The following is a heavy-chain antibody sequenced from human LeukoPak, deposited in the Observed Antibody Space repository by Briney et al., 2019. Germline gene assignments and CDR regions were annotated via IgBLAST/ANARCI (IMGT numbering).Heavy chain of an antibody. J-gene: IGHJ6*03. CDR2: IYYSGST. CDR1: GGSTSSYY. CDR3: TRVEETATTAAIIRKYSYYYYYMDV. D-gene: IGHD4-11*01. Sequence: PSETLSLTCTVSGGSTSSYYWSWIRQPPGKGLEWIGYIYYSGSTNYNPSLKSRVTISVDTSKNQFSLKLNSVTAADTAVYYCTRVEETATTAAIIRKYSYYYYYMDVWGKGTTVTVSS. V-gene: IGHV4-59*08.